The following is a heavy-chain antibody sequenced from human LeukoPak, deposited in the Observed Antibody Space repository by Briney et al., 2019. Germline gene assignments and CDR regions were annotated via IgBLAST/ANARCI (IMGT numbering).Heavy chain of an antibody. CDR1: GFTVSSNY. V-gene: IGHV3-66*01. CDR2: IYSGGST. CDR3: AREMRNYYDSSGPDAFDI. Sequence: PGGSLRLSCAASGFTVSSNYMSWVRQAPGKGLEWVSVIYSGGSTYYADSVKGRFTISRDNSKNTLYLQMNSLRAEDTAVYYCAREMRNYYDSSGPDAFDIWGQGTTVTVSS. D-gene: IGHD3-22*01. J-gene: IGHJ3*02.